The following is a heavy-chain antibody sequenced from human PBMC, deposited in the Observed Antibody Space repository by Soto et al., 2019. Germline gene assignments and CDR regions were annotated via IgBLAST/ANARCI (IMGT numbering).Heavy chain of an antibody. D-gene: IGHD3-3*01. V-gene: IGHV4-59*12. CDR2: IYYSWST. CDR1: GGSISSYY. Sequence: SETLSLTCTVSGGSISSYYWSWIRQPPGKGLEWIGYIYYSWSTNYNPSLKSRVTISVDTSKNQFSLKLSSVTAADTAVYYCARDATIFGVGNKNYMDVWGKGTTVTVPS. J-gene: IGHJ6*03. CDR3: ARDATIFGVGNKNYMDV.